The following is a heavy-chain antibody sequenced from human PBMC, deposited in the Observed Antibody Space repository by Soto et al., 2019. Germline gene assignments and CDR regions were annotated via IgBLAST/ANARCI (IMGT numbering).Heavy chain of an antibody. CDR2: ISGSGGST. Sequence: GGSLRLSCAASGFTFSSYAMSWVRQAPGKGLEWVSAISGSGGSTYYADSVKGRFTISRDNSKNTLYLQMNSLRAEDTAVYYCAKDTGYSSGWIPGPLDYWGQGTLVTVSS. V-gene: IGHV3-23*01. CDR1: GFTFSSYA. J-gene: IGHJ4*02. CDR3: AKDTGYSSGWIPGPLDY. D-gene: IGHD6-19*01.